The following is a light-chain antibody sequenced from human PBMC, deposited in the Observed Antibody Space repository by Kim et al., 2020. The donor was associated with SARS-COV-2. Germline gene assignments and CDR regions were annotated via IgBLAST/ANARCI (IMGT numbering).Light chain of an antibody. CDR3: QKYNGALET. V-gene: IGKV1-27*01. CDR2: DAS. CDR1: QDIKNN. Sequence: ESVGDRVTITCRASQDIKNNVAWYQQKPGKVPKVLIYDASTLQSGVPSRFSGSGSGTDFTITISSLQPEDVATYYCQKYNGALETFGQGTKVDIK. J-gene: IGKJ1*01.